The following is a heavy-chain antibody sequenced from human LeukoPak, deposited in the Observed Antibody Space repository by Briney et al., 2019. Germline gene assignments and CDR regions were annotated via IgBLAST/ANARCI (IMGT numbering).Heavy chain of an antibody. V-gene: IGHV1-2*02. CDR3: AREMYYYDSSGYYPYYFDY. CDR1: GYTFTDYY. D-gene: IGHD3-22*01. Sequence: GASVKVSCKASGYTFTDYYLHWVRQAPGQGLEWMGWINPNSGGTNYVEKFQDRVTMTRDTSISTAYMDLSRLRSDDTAVYFCAREMYYYDSSGYYPYYFDYWGQGTLVTVSS. J-gene: IGHJ4*02. CDR2: INPNSGGT.